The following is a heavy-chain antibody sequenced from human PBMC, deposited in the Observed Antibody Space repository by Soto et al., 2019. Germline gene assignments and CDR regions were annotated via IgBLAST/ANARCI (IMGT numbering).Heavy chain of an antibody. CDR2: INSDGSST. CDR3: ARGVYYYGSGSYLPLGKYYYYYSGMDV. Sequence: PGVPLRLSCTASGGTFSSYCMHWVSQDQGKGLVWVSRINSDGSSTSYADSVKGRFTISRDNAKNSLYLQMNSLRAEDTAVYYCARGVYYYGSGSYLPLGKYYYYYSGMDVWGQGTTVPVSS. V-gene: IGHV3-74*01. J-gene: IGHJ6*02. CDR1: GGTFSSYC. D-gene: IGHD3-10*01.